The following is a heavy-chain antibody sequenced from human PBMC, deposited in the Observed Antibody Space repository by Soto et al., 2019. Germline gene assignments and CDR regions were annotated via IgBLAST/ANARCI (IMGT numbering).Heavy chain of an antibody. Sequence: QVQLVQSGAEVKKPGASVKVSCKASGYTFTGYYMHWVRQAPGQGLEWMGWINPNSGGTNYAQKFQGRVTMTRDTSISTVDMELRRLRPDAPAAYYCARDPGVMITLGRVIVINPPYFDYWGPGPLVTVSS. V-gene: IGHV1-2*02. CDR2: INPNSGGT. CDR1: GYTFTGYY. J-gene: IGHJ4*02. CDR3: ARDPGVMITLGRVIVINPPYFDY. D-gene: IGHD3-16*02.